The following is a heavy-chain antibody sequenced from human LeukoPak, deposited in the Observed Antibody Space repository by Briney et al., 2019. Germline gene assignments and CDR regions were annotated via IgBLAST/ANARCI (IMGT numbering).Heavy chain of an antibody. CDR3: ARDSSGWYFRSHFDY. CDR2: IYYSGST. Sequence: PSETLSLTCTVSGGSISSSSYYWGWIRQPPGKGLEWIGSIYYSGSTYYNPSLKSRVTISVDTSKNQFSLKLSSVTAADTAVYYCARDSSGWYFRSHFDYWGQGTLVTVSS. J-gene: IGHJ4*02. D-gene: IGHD6-19*01. CDR1: GGSISSSSYY. V-gene: IGHV4-39*02.